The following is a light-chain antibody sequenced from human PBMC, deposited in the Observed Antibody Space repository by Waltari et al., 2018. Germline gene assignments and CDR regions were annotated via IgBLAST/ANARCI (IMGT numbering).Light chain of an antibody. Sequence: EIVMTQSPATLSVSPGERATLSCRASQSVSSNLAWYQQQPGQAPRLLIYGASTRATGIPARFSGSGSGTEFTLTISSLQSEDFAVYYCQQYNNWPVTLTFGGGTKVEIK. CDR3: QQYNNWPVTLT. J-gene: IGKJ4*01. V-gene: IGKV3-15*01. CDR2: GAS. CDR1: QSVSSN.